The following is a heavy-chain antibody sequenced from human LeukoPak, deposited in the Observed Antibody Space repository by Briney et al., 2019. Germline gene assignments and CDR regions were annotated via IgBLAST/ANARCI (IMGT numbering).Heavy chain of an antibody. V-gene: IGHV3-48*01. CDR3: AREMTIITYSFDS. Sequence: GGSLRLSCAASGFTFSTYSMNWVRQAPGKGLDWVSYISSSSSTIYYADSVKGRFTISRDSAKNSLCLQMNSLRAEDTAVYYCAREMTIITYSFDSWGQGTLVTVSS. CDR1: GFTFSTYS. J-gene: IGHJ4*02. D-gene: IGHD5-24*01. CDR2: ISSSSSTI.